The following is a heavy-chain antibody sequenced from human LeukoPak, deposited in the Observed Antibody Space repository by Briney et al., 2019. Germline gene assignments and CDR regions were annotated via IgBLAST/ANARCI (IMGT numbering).Heavy chain of an antibody. CDR2: INPNSGGT. D-gene: IGHD1-26*01. CDR1: GYTFTCYY. V-gene: IGHV1-2*02. CDR3: ERDLEGIVGATDYYYYIDV. J-gene: IGHJ6*03. Sequence: ASVKVSCKASGYTFTCYYMHWVRQAPGQGGEGMGWINPNSGGTNYAQKFQGRVTMTRDTSISTAYMELSRLRSDDTAVYYCERDLEGIVGATDYYYYIDVWGKGTTVTISS.